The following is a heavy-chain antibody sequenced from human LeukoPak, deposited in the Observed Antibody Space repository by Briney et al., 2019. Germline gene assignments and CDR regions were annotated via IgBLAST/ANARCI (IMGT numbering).Heavy chain of an antibody. V-gene: IGHV4-34*01. CDR3: ARRPYCSSTSCSSRGGRRYYYGMDV. Sequence: SETLSLTCAVYGGSFSGYYWSWIRQPPGKGLEWIGEINHSGSTNYNPSLKSRVAISVDTSKNQFSLKLSSVAAADTAVYYCARRPYCSSTSCSSRGGRRYYYGMDVWGQGTTVTVSS. CDR1: GGSFSGYY. CDR2: INHSGST. D-gene: IGHD2-2*01. J-gene: IGHJ6*02.